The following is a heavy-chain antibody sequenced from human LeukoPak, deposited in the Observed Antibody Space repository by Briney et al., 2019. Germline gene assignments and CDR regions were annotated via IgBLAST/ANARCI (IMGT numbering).Heavy chain of an antibody. CDR3: ALGYCSGGSCYSESAFDI. D-gene: IGHD2-15*01. CDR1: GFTFSSYS. Sequence: PGGSLRLSCAASGFTFSSYSMNWVRQAPGKGLEWVSSISSSSSYIYYADSVKGRFTISRDNAKNSLYLQMNSLRAEDTAVYYCALGYCSGGSCYSESAFDIWGQGTMVTVSS. CDR2: ISSSSSYI. J-gene: IGHJ3*02. V-gene: IGHV3-21*01.